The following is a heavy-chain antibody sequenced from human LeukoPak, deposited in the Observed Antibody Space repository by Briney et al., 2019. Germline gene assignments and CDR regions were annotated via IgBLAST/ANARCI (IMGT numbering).Heavy chain of an antibody. Sequence: ASVKVSCKVSGYTLTELSMHWVRQAPGKGLEWMGGFDPEDGETIYAQRFQGRVTMTEDTSTDTAYMELSSLRSEDTAVYYCATDSDSSGSYPHWGQGTLVTVSS. D-gene: IGHD3-22*01. J-gene: IGHJ4*02. CDR3: ATDSDSSGSYPH. V-gene: IGHV1-24*01. CDR2: FDPEDGET. CDR1: GYTLTELS.